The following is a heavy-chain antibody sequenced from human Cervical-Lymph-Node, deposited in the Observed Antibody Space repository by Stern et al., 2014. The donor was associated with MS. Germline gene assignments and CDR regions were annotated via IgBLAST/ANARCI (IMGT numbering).Heavy chain of an antibody. D-gene: IGHD1-26*01. J-gene: IGHJ4*02. CDR3: ARANSGSYYPIDY. CDR1: GFTFSSYG. Sequence: VQLVESEGGVVQPGRSLRLSCAASGFTFSSYGMHWVRQAPGQGLEWVAVIWYDGSNKYYADSVKGRFTISRANSKNTLYLQMNSLRAEDTAVYYCARANSGSYYPIDYWGQGTLVTVSS. V-gene: IGHV3-33*01. CDR2: IWYDGSNK.